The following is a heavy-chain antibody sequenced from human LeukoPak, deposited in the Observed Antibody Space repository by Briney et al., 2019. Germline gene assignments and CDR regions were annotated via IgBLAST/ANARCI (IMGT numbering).Heavy chain of an antibody. V-gene: IGHV3-23*01. Sequence: GGSLRLSCAASGFTFSSYAMSRVRQAPGKGLEWVPAISGSGGSTYYADSVKGRFTISRDNSKNTLYLQMNSLRAEDTAVYYCAKGGPKGYYYGMDVWGQGTTVTVSS. J-gene: IGHJ6*02. CDR1: GFTFSSYA. CDR2: ISGSGGST. CDR3: AKGGPKGYYYGMDV.